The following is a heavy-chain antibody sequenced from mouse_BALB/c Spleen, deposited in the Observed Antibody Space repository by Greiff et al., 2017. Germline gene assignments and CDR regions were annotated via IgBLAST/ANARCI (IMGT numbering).Heavy chain of an antibody. J-gene: IGHJ1*01. D-gene: IGHD1-1*01. CDR2: INPYTGDT. V-gene: IGHV1-37*01. CDR3: GKRGESSLWYFDV. CDR1: GYSFTGYF. Sequence: EVQLQESGPELVKPGASVKISCKASGYSFTGYFMNWVKQSHGRSLEWIGRINPYTGDTFYNQKFKGKATLTVDKSSSTAHMELLSLTSEDSAVYYCGKRGESSLWYFDVWGAGTMVTVSS.